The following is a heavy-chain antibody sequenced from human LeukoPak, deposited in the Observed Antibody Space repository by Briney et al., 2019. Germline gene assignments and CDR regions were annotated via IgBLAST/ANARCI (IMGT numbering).Heavy chain of an antibody. CDR1: GFTFSSYS. CDR3: AKGQRSGGYYPYYYYMDV. D-gene: IGHD2-8*02. J-gene: IGHJ6*03. CDR2: SSSIGGRT. V-gene: IGHV3-23*01. Sequence: PGGSLRLSCAASGFTFSSYSMNWVRQAPGKGLEWVSGSSSIGGRTYYADSVKGRFTISRDNSKSTLYLQMNSLRAEDTAVYYCAKGQRSGGYYPYYYYMDVWGKGTTVTISS.